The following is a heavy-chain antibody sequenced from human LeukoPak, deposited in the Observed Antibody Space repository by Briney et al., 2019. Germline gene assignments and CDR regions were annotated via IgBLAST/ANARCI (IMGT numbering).Heavy chain of an antibody. J-gene: IGHJ5*02. CDR1: GYTFTNYH. D-gene: IGHD5-12*01. Sequence: ASVKVSCKASGYTFTNYHISWVRQAPGQELEWMGWISAYNDNTNYAQKVQGRVTMTTDTSTSTAYMELRSLRSDDTAVNYCARKYSGYDSNWFDPWGQGTLVTVSS. CDR2: ISAYNDNT. CDR3: ARKYSGYDSNWFDP. V-gene: IGHV1-18*04.